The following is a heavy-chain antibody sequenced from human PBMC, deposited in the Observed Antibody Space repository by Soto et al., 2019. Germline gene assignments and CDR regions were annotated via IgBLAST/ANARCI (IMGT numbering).Heavy chain of an antibody. D-gene: IGHD3-3*01. CDR3: AKDGEPESYDFWSGFPRSGYFDY. CDR2: ISYDGSNK. CDR1: GFTVNRYC. Sequence: GASLRLSFAHSGFTVNRYCMHSARQAPDKGLEWVAVISYDGSNKYYADSVKDRFTISRDNSKNTLYLQMNSLRAEDTVVYYCAKDGEPESYDFWSGFPRSGYFDYWGQGP. V-gene: IGHV3-30*18. J-gene: IGHJ4*02.